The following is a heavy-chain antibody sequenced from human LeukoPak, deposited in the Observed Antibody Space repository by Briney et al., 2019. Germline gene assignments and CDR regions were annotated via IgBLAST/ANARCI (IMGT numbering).Heavy chain of an antibody. D-gene: IGHD6-13*01. Sequence: GGSLRLSCAASGFTFSSYGMSWVRQAPGKGLERVSAISGSGGSTYYADSVKGRFTISRDNSKNTLYLQMNSLRAEDTAVYYCAKSQQLVRPFDYWGQGTLVTVSS. CDR1: GFTFSSYG. J-gene: IGHJ4*02. V-gene: IGHV3-23*01. CDR3: AKSQQLVRPFDY. CDR2: ISGSGGST.